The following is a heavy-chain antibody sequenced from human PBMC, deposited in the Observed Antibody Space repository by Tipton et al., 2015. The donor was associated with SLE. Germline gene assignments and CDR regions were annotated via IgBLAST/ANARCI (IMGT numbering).Heavy chain of an antibody. CDR1: GGSFSGYY. V-gene: IGHV4-34*01. CDR3: ATAGITGTPGWFDP. D-gene: IGHD1-20*01. J-gene: IGHJ5*02. Sequence: ILSLTCAVYGGSFSGYYWSWIRQPPGKGLEWIGEINHSGSTNYNPSLKSRVTISVDTSKNQFSLKLSSVTAADTAVYYCATAGITGTPGWFDPWGQGTLVTVSS. CDR2: INHSGST.